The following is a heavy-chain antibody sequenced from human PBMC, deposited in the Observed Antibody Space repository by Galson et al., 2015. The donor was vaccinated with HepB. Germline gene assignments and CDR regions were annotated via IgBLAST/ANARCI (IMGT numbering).Heavy chain of an antibody. CDR2: IRYDGSNK. D-gene: IGHD3-10*01. Sequence: SLRLSCAASGFTFSSYGMHWVRQAPGKGLEWVAYIRYDGSNKYYADSVKGRFTISRDNSKNTLYLQMNSLRAEDTAVYYCAKAMIRGVPPDYWGQGTLVTVSS. V-gene: IGHV3-30*02. CDR1: GFTFSSYG. CDR3: AKAMIRGVPPDY. J-gene: IGHJ4*02.